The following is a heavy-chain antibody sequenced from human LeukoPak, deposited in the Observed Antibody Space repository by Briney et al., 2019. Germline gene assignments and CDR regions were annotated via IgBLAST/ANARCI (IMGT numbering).Heavy chain of an antibody. J-gene: IGHJ6*02. CDR3: ARAPPLAAAGYYYYYGMDV. CDR1: GGSISSYY. Sequence: SETLSLTCTVSGGSISSYYWSWIRQPPGKGLEWIGYIYYSGSTNYNPSLKSRVTISVDTSKNQFSLKLSSVTAADTAVYYCARAPPLAAAGYYYYYGMDVWGQGTTVTVSS. V-gene: IGHV4-59*01. D-gene: IGHD6-13*01. CDR2: IYYSGST.